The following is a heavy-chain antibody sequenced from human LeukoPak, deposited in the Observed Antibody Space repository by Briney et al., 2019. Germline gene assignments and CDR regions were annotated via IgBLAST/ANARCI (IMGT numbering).Heavy chain of an antibody. D-gene: IGHD6-13*01. CDR1: GFTFSDYY. CDR3: ARDRYIAAPDY. V-gene: IGHV3-11*04. CDR2: ISCSGSTI. Sequence: GGSLRLSCAASGFTFSDYYMSWIRQAPGKGLEWVSYISCSGSTIYYADSVKGRFTISSDNAKNSLDLQMNSLRAENTAVYYCARDRYIAAPDYWGQGTLVTVSS. J-gene: IGHJ4*02.